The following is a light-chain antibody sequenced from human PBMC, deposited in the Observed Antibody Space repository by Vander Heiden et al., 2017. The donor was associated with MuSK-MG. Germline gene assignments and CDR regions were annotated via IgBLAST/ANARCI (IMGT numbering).Light chain of an antibody. V-gene: IGKV3-11*01. J-gene: IGKJ4*01. CDR1: QSVSSY. CDR2: YGS. CDR3: QRSGGSAQT. Sequence: IVLTPSPATLSLSPGERATLSCRASQSVSSYFAWSQQNTGQVARILIEYGSNSTTGRPARRISSSSATACMSIIISIVTDDDFVVYCWQRSGGSAQTLGEGTKVEIK.